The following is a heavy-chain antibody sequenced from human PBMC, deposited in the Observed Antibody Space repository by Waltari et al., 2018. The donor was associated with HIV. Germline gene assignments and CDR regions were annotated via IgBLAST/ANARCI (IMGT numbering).Heavy chain of an antibody. J-gene: IGHJ4*02. Sequence: QLQLQESGPGLVKPSETLSLTCTVSGGSISSSSYFWGWIRQPPGKGLEWIGTIYYSGGTYYRPSLKSRVTISVDTSKNQFSLKLSSVTAADTAVYYCARGEGWLTPFDSWGQGTLVTVSS. CDR3: ARGEGWLTPFDS. D-gene: IGHD3-22*01. CDR1: GGSISSSSYF. CDR2: IYYSGGT. V-gene: IGHV4-39*07.